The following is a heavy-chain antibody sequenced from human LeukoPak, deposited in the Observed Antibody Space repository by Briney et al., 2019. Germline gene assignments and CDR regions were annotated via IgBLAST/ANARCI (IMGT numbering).Heavy chain of an antibody. CDR2: IRSKAYGGTT. V-gene: IGHV3-49*04. J-gene: IGHJ4*02. CDR3: TRESTGYYDSSGYSDY. Sequence: PGGSLRLSCTASGFTFGDYAMSWVRQAPGKGLEWVGFIRSKAYGGTTEYAASVKGRFTISRDDSKSIAYLQMNSLKTEDTAVYYCTRESTGYYDSSGYSDYWSQGTLVTVSS. D-gene: IGHD3-22*01. CDR1: GFTFGDYA.